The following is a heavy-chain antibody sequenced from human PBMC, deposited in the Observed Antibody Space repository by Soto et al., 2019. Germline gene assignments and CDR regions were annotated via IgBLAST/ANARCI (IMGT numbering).Heavy chain of an antibody. Sequence: QVQLVESGGGLVKPGGSLRLSCAASGFSFSDSYMSWVRQAPGKGLEWVAYISGSSGYTGYADSVKGRFTISRDNAKTPLYLQMNSLRVEDTAVYYCARDRGGYGPPDVWGQGTTVTVSS. J-gene: IGHJ6*02. D-gene: IGHD3-10*01. CDR3: ARDRGGYGPPDV. CDR1: GFSFSDSY. CDR2: ISGSSGYT. V-gene: IGHV3-11*06.